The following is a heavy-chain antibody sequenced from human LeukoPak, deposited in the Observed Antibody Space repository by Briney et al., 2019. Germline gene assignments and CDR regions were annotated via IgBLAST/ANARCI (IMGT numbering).Heavy chain of an antibody. V-gene: IGHV3-48*01. CDR1: GFTFSSFE. CDR3: ATSLIWFGELSAPFDY. J-gene: IGHJ4*02. CDR2: ISTSGSTK. D-gene: IGHD3-10*01. Sequence: GGSLRLSCAASGFTFSSFEMNWVRQAPGRGLEWLSHISTSGSTKYYANSVKGRFTISRDNSKNTLYLRMGSLRTEDMAVYYCATSLIWFGELSAPFDYWGQGTLVTVSS.